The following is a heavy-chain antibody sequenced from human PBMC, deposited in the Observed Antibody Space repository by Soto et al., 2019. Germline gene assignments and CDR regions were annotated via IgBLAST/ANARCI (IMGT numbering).Heavy chain of an antibody. CDR1: GFTFSSYW. V-gene: IGHV3-74*02. D-gene: IGHD2-21*02. J-gene: IGHJ3*01. CDR2: MNEDGGTT. CDR3: AKGSVVVVTVIRPDDAFDV. Sequence: EVQLVESGGGLVRPGGSLRLSCAASGFTFSSYWMHWVRQAPGKGLVWVSRMNEDGGTTDYADSVKGRFTISRDNAKNTLYLQMNSLRVEDTAVYYCAKGSVVVVTVIRPDDAFDVWGQGTTVTVSS.